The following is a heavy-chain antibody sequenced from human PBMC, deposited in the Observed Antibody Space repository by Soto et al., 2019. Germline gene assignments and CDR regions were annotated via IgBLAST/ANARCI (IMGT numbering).Heavy chain of an antibody. V-gene: IGHV3-21*01. CDR2: ISSSSNYI. J-gene: IGHJ4*02. D-gene: IGHD5-18*01. Sequence: ESGGGLVKPGGSLRLSCAASGFTFSSYSMNWVRQAPGKGLEWVSSISSSSNYIYYADSVKGRFTISRDNAKNSLYLQLNSMRAEDTAVYYCARDQPGYSYGYGLGYWGQGTLVTVSS. CDR1: GFTFSSYS. CDR3: ARDQPGYSYGYGLGY.